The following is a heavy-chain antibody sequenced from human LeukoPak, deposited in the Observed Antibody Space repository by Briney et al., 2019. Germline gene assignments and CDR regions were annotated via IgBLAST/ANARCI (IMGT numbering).Heavy chain of an antibody. CDR2: IKSKTDGETT. CDR3: TTVTLRPVGL. V-gene: IGHV3-15*05. D-gene: IGHD3-10*01. Sequence: GGSLRLSCAASGFSFSKAWMSWARQAPGKGLEWVGRIKSKTDGETTDCAAPVKGRFAISRDDSKNTLFLQVNSLKIEDTAVYYCTTVTLRPVGLWGQGTLVTVSS. CDR1: GFSFSKAW. J-gene: IGHJ4*02.